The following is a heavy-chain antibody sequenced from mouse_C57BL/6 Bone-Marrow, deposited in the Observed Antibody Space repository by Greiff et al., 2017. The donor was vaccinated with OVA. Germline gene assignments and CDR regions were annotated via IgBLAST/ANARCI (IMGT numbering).Heavy chain of an antibody. V-gene: IGHV1-55*01. Sequence: VQLQQPGAELVKPGASVKMSCKASGYTFTSYWITWVKQRPGQGLEWIGDIYPGSGSTNYNEKFKSKATLTVDTSSSTAYMQLSSLTSEDSAVYYCARDYGSSPYYFDYWRQGTTLTVSS. CDR1: GYTFTSYW. J-gene: IGHJ2*01. CDR2: IYPGSGST. D-gene: IGHD1-1*01. CDR3: ARDYGSSPYYFDY.